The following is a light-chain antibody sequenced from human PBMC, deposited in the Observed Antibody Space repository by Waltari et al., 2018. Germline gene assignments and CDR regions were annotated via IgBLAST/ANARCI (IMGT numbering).Light chain of an antibody. V-gene: IGLV2-14*03. CDR1: SSDIGFYNY. CDR2: DVS. Sequence: QSALTQPASVSGSPGQSITISCTGTSSDIGFYNYVSWYQQHPGKAPKLMIYDVSERPSGVSIRFSCSKSGNTASLTISGLQAEDEADYYCNSYAGSSSWVFGGGTKLTVL. CDR3: NSYAGSSSWV. J-gene: IGLJ3*02.